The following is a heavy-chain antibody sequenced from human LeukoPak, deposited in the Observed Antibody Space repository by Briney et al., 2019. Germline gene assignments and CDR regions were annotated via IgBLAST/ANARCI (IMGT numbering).Heavy chain of an antibody. CDR1: GFIISNYA. CDR2: ISANGGST. CDR3: VKDLYKGDSSSWYYFDY. V-gene: IGHV3-64D*06. D-gene: IGHD6-13*01. J-gene: IGHJ4*02. Sequence: PGGSLRPSCSASGFIISNYAMYWVRLPPGEGLEYGSGISANGGSTYYADSVKGRFTNSRDNSKNTLYLQMSSLRTEDTAIYHCVKDLYKGDSSSWYYFDYWGQGTLVTVSS.